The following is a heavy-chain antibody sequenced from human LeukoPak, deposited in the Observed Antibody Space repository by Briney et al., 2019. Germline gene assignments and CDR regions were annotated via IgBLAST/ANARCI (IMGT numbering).Heavy chain of an antibody. CDR2: ISSSSSYI. Sequence: GGSLRLSCAASGFTLSSYSMNWVSQAPGKGLEWVSSISSSSSYIYYADSVKGRFTISRDNAKNSLYLQMNSLRAEDTAVYYCARLLEDIVLMVYARAVDVWGKGTTVTVSS. D-gene: IGHD2-8*01. CDR1: GFTLSSYS. J-gene: IGHJ6*04. V-gene: IGHV3-21*01. CDR3: ARLLEDIVLMVYARAVDV.